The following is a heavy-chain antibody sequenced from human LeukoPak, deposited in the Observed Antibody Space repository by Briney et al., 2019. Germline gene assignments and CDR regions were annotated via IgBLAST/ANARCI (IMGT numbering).Heavy chain of an antibody. Sequence: GGSLRLSCAASGFTFSSYAMSWVRQAPGKGLEWVSAISGSGGSTYYADSVKGRFTISRDNSKNTLYLQMDSLRAEDTAVYYCARSFSGSYEESWFDPWGQGTLVTVSS. D-gene: IGHD1-26*01. CDR3: ARSFSGSYEESWFDP. J-gene: IGHJ5*02. V-gene: IGHV3-23*01. CDR1: GFTFSSYA. CDR2: ISGSGGST.